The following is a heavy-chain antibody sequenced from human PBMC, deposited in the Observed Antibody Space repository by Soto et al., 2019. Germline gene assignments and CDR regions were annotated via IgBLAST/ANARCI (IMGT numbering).Heavy chain of an antibody. CDR1: GFTFSSYA. J-gene: IGHJ4*02. Sequence: GGSLRLSCAASGFTFSSYAMSWVRQAPGKGLEWVSAISGSGGSTYYADSVKGRFTISRDNSKNTLYLQMNSLRAEDTAVYYCAKSIVMVRGVITPDDYWGQGTLVIVSS. V-gene: IGHV3-23*01. CDR2: ISGSGGST. CDR3: AKSIVMVRGVITPDDY. D-gene: IGHD3-10*01.